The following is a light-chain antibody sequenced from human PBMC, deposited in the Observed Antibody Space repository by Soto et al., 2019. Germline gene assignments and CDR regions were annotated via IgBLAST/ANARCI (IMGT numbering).Light chain of an antibody. V-gene: IGLV2-14*01. Sequence: AQPSSLSGSPRQSITLSCPWNGSDVGGYNFVSWYQQHPGKAPKLMIYDVSDRPSGVSNRFSGSKSGNTASLTISGLQAEDEADYYCSSYPSSFYVFGTGTKVTVL. CDR1: GSDVGGYNF. CDR3: SSYPSSFYV. J-gene: IGLJ1*01. CDR2: DVS.